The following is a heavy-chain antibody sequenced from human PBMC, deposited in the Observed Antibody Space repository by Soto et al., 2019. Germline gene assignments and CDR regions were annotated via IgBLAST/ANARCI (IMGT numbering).Heavy chain of an antibody. V-gene: IGHV1-69*13. CDR2: IIPIFGTA. CDR1: GGTFSSYA. D-gene: IGHD3-22*01. J-gene: IGHJ4*02. CDR3: ARLLPWGSSGYYADY. Sequence: SVKVSCKASGGTFSSYAISWVLQAPGQGLEWMGGIIPIFGTANYAQKFQGRVTITADESTSTAYMELSSLRSEDTAVYYCARLLPWGSSGYYADYWGQGTLVTVSS.